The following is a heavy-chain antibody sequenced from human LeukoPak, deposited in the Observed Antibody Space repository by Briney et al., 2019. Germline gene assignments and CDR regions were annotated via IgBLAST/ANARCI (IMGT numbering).Heavy chain of an antibody. Sequence: GGSLRLSCAASGFTFSSYWMNWVRQAPGKGLVWVSRIASDGSSTTYADSVKGRFSIPRDNAKNTLYLQMNSLRVEDTAVYYCAKDVGKWESLHFFDYWGQGTLVTVSS. CDR1: GFTFSSYW. D-gene: IGHD1-26*01. CDR3: AKDVGKWESLHFFDY. J-gene: IGHJ4*02. V-gene: IGHV3-74*01. CDR2: IASDGSST.